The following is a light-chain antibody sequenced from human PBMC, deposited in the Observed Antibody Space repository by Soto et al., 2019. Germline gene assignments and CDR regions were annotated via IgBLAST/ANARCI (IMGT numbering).Light chain of an antibody. J-gene: IGKJ5*01. V-gene: IGKV3-20*01. CDR1: QSVSNNY. CDR3: HSRA. CDR2: GAS. Sequence: EIVLTQSPGPLSLSPGERATLSCRASQSVSNNYLAWYQPKPGKAPRLLIFGASNRATCIPDRFSGSGSETEFTLTISRLQPDYFATYFSHSRAFGQETRLEIK.